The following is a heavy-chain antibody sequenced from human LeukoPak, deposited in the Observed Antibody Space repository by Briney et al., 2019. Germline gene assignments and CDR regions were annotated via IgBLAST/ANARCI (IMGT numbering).Heavy chain of an antibody. V-gene: IGHV1-69*05. CDR3: AREYCSSTSCHQSPYNWFDP. Sequence: SVKVSCKASGGTFSSYAISWVRQAPGRGLEWMGGIIPIFGTANYAQKFQGRVTITTDESTSTAYMELSSLRSEDTAVYYCAREYCSSTSCHQSPYNWFDPWGQGTLVTVSS. D-gene: IGHD2-2*01. CDR2: IIPIFGTA. J-gene: IGHJ5*02. CDR1: GGTFSSYA.